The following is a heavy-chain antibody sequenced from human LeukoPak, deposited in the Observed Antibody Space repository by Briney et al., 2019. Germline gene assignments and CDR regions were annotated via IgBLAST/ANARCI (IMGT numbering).Heavy chain of an antibody. CDR1: GYTFTSYG. V-gene: IGHV1-69*13. CDR3: AAGGSYHGYFQH. Sequence: SVKVSCKASGYTFTSYGISWVRQAPGQGLEWMGGIIPIFGTANYAQKFQGRVTITADESTSTAYMELSSLRSEDTAVYYCAAGGSYHGYFQHWGQGTLVTVSS. D-gene: IGHD1-26*01. CDR2: IIPIFGTA. J-gene: IGHJ1*01.